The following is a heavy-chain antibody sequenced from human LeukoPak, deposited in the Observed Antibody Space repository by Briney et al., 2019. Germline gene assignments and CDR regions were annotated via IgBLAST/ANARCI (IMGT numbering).Heavy chain of an antibody. J-gene: IGHJ6*03. CDR1: GGSISSGGYY. CDR2: IYHSGST. CDR3: ARWYYDSSGYDYYYYYYMDV. V-gene: IGHV4-30-2*01. D-gene: IGHD3-22*01. Sequence: SETLSLTCTVSGGSISSGGYYWSWIRQPPGKGLEWIGYIYHSGSTYYNPSLKSRVTISVDRSKNQFSLKLSSVTAADTAVYYCARWYYDSSGYDYYYYYYMDVWGKGTTVTVSS.